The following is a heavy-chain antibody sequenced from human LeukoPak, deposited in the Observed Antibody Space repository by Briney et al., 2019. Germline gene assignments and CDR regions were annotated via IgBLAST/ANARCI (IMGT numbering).Heavy chain of an antibody. CDR2: IYSGGST. J-gene: IGHJ6*03. V-gene: IGHV3-66*01. CDR1: GFTVSSNY. Sequence: GGSLRLSCAASGFTVSSNYMSWVRQAPGKGLEWVSVIYSGGSTYYADSEKGRFTISRDNSKNTLFLQMNSLRVEDTAVYYCAKDGGYYYMDVWGKGTTVTVSS. D-gene: IGHD3-3*01. CDR3: AKDGGYYYMDV.